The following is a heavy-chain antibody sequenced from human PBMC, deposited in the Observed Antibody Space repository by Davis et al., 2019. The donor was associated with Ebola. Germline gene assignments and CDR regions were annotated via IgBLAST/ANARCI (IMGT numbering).Heavy chain of an antibody. CDR2: IRYSGST. CDR3: ARDRSDSSALEI. J-gene: IGHJ3*02. CDR1: GGSISTSSYY. Sequence: PGGSLRLSCTVSGGSISTSSYYWGWIRQPPGKGLEWIGYIRYSGSTTYNPSLKSRVTISVDTTKTHFSLNLNSVTAADTAVYYCARDRSDSSALEIWGQGTMVTVSS. D-gene: IGHD3-22*01. V-gene: IGHV4-61*03.